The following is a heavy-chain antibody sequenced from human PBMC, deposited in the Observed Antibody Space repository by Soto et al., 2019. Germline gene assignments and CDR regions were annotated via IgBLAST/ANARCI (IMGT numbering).Heavy chain of an antibody. CDR3: ARRREGYYYGLDV. V-gene: IGHV3-74*01. Sequence: EVRLVESGGGSVQPGGSLRLSCAASRFTFSSYWMYWVRQAPGKGLVWVSRINSDGSSTRYADSVKGRFSISRDNSKSTLYLQMNTLRAEDTAVYYCARRREGYYYGLDVWGQGTTVTVSS. CDR2: INSDGSST. J-gene: IGHJ6*02. D-gene: IGHD1-26*01. CDR1: RFTFSSYW.